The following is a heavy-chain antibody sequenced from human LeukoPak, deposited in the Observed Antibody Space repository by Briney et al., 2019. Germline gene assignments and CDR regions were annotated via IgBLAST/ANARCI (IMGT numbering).Heavy chain of an antibody. J-gene: IGHJ4*02. CDR1: GYTFTSYY. CDR3: ARDFRGYSYGYCGY. D-gene: IGHD5-18*01. V-gene: IGHV1-46*01. CDR2: INPSGGST. Sequence: GASVKVSCKASGYTFTSYYMHWARQAPGQGLEWMGIINPSGGSTSYAQKFQGRVTMTRDMSTSTVYMELSRLRSDDTAVYYCARDFRGYSYGYCGYWGQGTLVTVSS.